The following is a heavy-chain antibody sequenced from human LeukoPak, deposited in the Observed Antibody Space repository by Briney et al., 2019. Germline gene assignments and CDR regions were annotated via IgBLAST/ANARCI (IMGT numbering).Heavy chain of an antibody. CDR3: ARGSTTSSYYYGMDV. D-gene: IGHD4-11*01. V-gene: IGHV1-18*01. CDR1: GYTFTNYG. Sequence: ASVTVSCKASGYTFTNYGISWVGQAPGQGREWMGWISAYNGNTNYAQKLQGRVTMTTDTSTSTAYMELRSLRSDDTAVYYCARGSTTSSYYYGMDVWGQGTTVTVSS. CDR2: ISAYNGNT. J-gene: IGHJ6*02.